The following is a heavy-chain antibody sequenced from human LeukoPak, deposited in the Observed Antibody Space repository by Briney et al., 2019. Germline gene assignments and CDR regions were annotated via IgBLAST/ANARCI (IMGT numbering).Heavy chain of an antibody. D-gene: IGHD1-14*01. Sequence: SETLSLTCTVSGVSNSSYYLSWIRQPPGKGLEWIGYMFSSGSTNYNPSLKSRVTISADTSKRQFSLRLISVTAADTAVYYCAKEGGGQSVERYNISWGRGTLVTVSS. CDR1: GVSNSSYY. V-gene: IGHV4-59*01. J-gene: IGHJ4*01. CDR2: MFSSGST. CDR3: AKEGGGQSVERYNIS.